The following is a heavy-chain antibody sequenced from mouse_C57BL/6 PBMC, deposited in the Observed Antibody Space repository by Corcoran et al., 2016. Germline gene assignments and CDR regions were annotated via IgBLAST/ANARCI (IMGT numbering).Heavy chain of an antibody. D-gene: IGHD1-1*01. J-gene: IGHJ4*01. CDR1: GYTFTDYY. CDR2: IFPGSGST. CDR3: ATYYGSSLSAMDY. Sequence: QVQLEQSGPVLVKHGASVKISCKATGYTFTDYYINWLKQRTVQGLEWIGWIFPGSGSTYYNEKFKGKATLTVDKSSSTAYMLLSSLTSEDSAVYFCATYYGSSLSAMDYWGQGTSVTVSS. V-gene: IGHV1-75*01.